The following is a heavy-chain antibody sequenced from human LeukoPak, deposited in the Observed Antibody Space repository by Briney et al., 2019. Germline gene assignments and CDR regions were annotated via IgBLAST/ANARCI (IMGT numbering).Heavy chain of an antibody. J-gene: IGHJ4*02. CDR2: IIPIFGTA. CDR3: ARLVKWELRALFFDN. V-gene: IGHV1-69*13. CDR1: GYTFTGYY. Sequence: ASVKVSCKASGYTFTGYYMHWVRQAPGQGLEWMGGIIPIFGTANYAQKFQGRVTITADESTSTAYMELSSLRSEDTAVYYCARLVKWELRALFFDNWGQGTLVTVSS. D-gene: IGHD1-26*01.